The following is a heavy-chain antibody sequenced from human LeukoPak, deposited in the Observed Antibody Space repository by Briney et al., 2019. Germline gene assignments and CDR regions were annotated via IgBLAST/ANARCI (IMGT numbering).Heavy chain of an antibody. J-gene: IGHJ4*02. CDR3: AKGTGGGNLDY. Sequence: GGSLRLSCAASGFTFSTYGMHWVRQAPGKGLEWVTSILYDGSNKNYADYVKGRFTTSRDNSKNTLYLQMNSLRAEDTAVYYCAKGTGGGNLDYWGQGTLVTVSS. CDR2: ILYDGSNK. D-gene: IGHD1-14*01. V-gene: IGHV3-30*02. CDR1: GFTFSTYG.